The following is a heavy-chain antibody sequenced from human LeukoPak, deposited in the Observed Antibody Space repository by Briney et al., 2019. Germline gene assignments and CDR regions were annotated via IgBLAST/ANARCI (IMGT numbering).Heavy chain of an antibody. Sequence: PSQTLSLTCTVSGGSISSGGYYWSWIRQPPGKGLEWIGYIYHSGSTYYNPSLKSRVTISVDTSKNQFSLKLSSVTAADTAVYYCARDDTVTTKGVAYWGQGTLVTVSS. V-gene: IGHV4-30-2*01. CDR2: IYHSGST. D-gene: IGHD4-17*01. J-gene: IGHJ4*02. CDR3: ARDDTVTTKGVAY. CDR1: GGSISSGGYY.